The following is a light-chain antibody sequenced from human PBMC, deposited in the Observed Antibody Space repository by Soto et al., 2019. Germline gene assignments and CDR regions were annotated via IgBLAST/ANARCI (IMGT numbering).Light chain of an antibody. V-gene: IGKV3-15*01. J-gene: IGKJ1*01. CDR2: RAS. CDR3: QQYNDWPRT. Sequence: IVLTQSPATLSLSPGERATLYCGASQRVSGGFLAWYQQKPGLAPRLLIYRASTRATGTPARFTGSGSGTEFTLTITSLQSEDFAVYYCQQYNDWPRTFGQGTKVDIK. CDR1: QRVSGG.